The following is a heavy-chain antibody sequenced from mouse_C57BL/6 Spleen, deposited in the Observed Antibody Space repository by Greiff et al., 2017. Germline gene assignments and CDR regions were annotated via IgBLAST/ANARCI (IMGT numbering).Heavy chain of an antibody. D-gene: IGHD2-4*01. CDR1: GYSITSGYY. CDR2: ISYDGSN. Sequence: ESGPGLVKPSQSLSLTCSVTGYSITSGYYWNWIRQFPGNKLEWMGYISYDGSNNYNPSLKNRISITRDTSKNQFFLKLNSVTTEDTATYYCASFYYDYDRYFDVWGTGTTVTVSS. V-gene: IGHV3-6*01. J-gene: IGHJ1*03. CDR3: ASFYYDYDRYFDV.